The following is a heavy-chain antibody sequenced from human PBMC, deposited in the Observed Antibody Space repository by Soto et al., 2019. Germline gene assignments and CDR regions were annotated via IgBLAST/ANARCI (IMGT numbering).Heavy chain of an antibody. CDR2: IAHDGSNA. Sequence: QVQLVESGGGVVQPGGSLRLSCAASGFTFRNHAMHWVRQAPGKGLECLAVIAHDGSNAFYRDSVKGRFTVSRDNSKNTLYFYMNSLRSEDTGVYYCARVDREDILVVVGARPGEYGTDIWCQGTTVIVSS. V-gene: IGHV3-30*14. D-gene: IGHD2-15*01. CDR1: GFTFRNHA. CDR3: ARVDREDILVVVGARPGEYGTDI. J-gene: IGHJ6*02.